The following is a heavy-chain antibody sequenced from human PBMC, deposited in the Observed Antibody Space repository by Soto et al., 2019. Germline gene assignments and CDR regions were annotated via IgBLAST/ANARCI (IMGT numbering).Heavy chain of an antibody. CDR1: GFTFSSYG. Sequence: QVQLVESGGGVVQPGRSLRLSCAASGFTFSSYGMHWVRQAPGKGLEWVAVISYDGSNKYYADSVKGRFTISRDNSKNTLYLQMNRLGAEETAGYYCAKSLGGYGFWSEGGICQWGPGTLVTGS. V-gene: IGHV3-30*18. CDR2: ISYDGSNK. CDR3: AKSLGGYGFWSEGGICQ. D-gene: IGHD3-3*01. J-gene: IGHJ4*02.